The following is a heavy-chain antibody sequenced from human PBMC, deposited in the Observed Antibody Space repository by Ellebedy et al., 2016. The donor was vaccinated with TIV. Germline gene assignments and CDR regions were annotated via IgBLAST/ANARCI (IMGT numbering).Heavy chain of an antibody. V-gene: IGHV4-31*03. CDR3: ARARVNRDIAYGNWFDP. Sequence: SETLPLTXTVSGDSISSGDHYWSWIRQYPGRGLEWIGIIYYSGSTYYNPSLKSRLTISVDTSKSQFSLRLSSVTAADTALYYCARARVNRDIAYGNWFDPWGQGTLVTVSS. CDR1: GDSISSGDHY. J-gene: IGHJ5*02. CDR2: IYYSGST. D-gene: IGHD2-15*01.